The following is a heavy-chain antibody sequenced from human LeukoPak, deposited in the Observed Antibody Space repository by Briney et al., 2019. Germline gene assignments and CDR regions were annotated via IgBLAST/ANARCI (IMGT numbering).Heavy chain of an antibody. V-gene: IGHV3-64D*09. CDR2: ISSNGGST. CDR3: VKEVAAAAADYYFDY. D-gene: IGHD6-13*01. J-gene: IGHJ4*02. Sequence: GGSLRLSCSASGFTFSSYAMHWVRQAPGKGLEYVSAISSNGGSTYYADSVKGRFTISRDNSKNTLYLQMSSLRAEDTAVYYCVKEVAAAAADYYFDYWGQGTLVTVSP. CDR1: GFTFSSYA.